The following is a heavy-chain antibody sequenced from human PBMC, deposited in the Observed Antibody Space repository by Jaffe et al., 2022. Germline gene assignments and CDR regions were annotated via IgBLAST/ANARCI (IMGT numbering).Heavy chain of an antibody. CDR2: IDPSNSDT. Sequence: EVQLVQPGAEVKKPGESLKISCKASGFSFTDYWIGWVRQVPGRGLEWMGIIDPSNSDTRYSPASEGRVIISADKSINTAFLQWSSLRASDSAMYYCVRLGIGGYYYVKYRGQGTLVTVSS. CDR3: VRLGIGGYYYVKY. D-gene: IGHD3-22*01. CDR1: GFSFTDYW. V-gene: IGHV5-51*03. J-gene: IGHJ4*02.